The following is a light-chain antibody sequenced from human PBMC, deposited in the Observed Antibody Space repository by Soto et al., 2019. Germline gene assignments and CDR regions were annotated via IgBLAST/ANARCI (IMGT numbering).Light chain of an antibody. Sequence: EIVLTQSPGTLSLSPGESATLSCRASQSISSSFFAWYQHKPGQAPRLLIYGTSNRATGIPDRFSGSGSGTDFTLTISRLEPEDFAVYYCHQYGSSPYTFGQGTKLEIK. CDR2: GTS. V-gene: IGKV3-20*01. CDR1: QSISSSF. CDR3: HQYGSSPYT. J-gene: IGKJ2*01.